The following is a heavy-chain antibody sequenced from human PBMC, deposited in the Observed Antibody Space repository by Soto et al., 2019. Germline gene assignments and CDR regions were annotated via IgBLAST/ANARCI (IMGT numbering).Heavy chain of an antibody. CDR1: GVTVSSNY. V-gene: IGHV3-23*01. J-gene: IGHJ4*02. D-gene: IGHD5-18*01. CDR2: ISPSASDT. Sequence: PGGSLRLSCAASGVTVSSNYMSWVRQAPGKGLEWVSAISPSASDTLYADSVKGRSTISRDNSQNTLFLQMTSLRADDTAVYYCAKGGYTFAYEWGQGALVTVSS. CDR3: AKGGYTFAYE.